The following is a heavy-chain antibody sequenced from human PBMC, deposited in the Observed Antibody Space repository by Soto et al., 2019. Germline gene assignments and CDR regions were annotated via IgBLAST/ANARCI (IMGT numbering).Heavy chain of an antibody. V-gene: IGHV3-66*01. CDR1: GFTVSSNY. CDR3: AKDSSGWPGGSDY. D-gene: IGHD6-19*01. CDR2: IYSGGST. Sequence: PGGSLRLSCAASGFTVSSNYMSWVRQAPGKGLEWVSVIYSGGSTYYADSVKGRFTISRDNSKNTLYLQMNSLRAEDTAVYYCAKDSSGWPGGSDYWGQGTLVTVSS. J-gene: IGHJ4*02.